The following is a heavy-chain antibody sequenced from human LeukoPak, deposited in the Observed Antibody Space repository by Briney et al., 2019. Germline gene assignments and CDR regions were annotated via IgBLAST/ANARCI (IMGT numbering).Heavy chain of an antibody. CDR3: ARDLSLRGYYYDSSGYVYFDY. CDR1: GGSISSSNW. D-gene: IGHD3-22*01. V-gene: IGHV4-4*02. J-gene: IGHJ4*02. CDR2: IYYSGST. Sequence: PSGTLSLTCAVSGGSISSSNWWSWIRQPPGKGLEWIGSIYYSGSTYYNPSLKSRVTISVDTSKDQFSLKLSSVTAADTAVYYCARDLSLRGYYYDSSGYVYFDYWGQETLVTVSS.